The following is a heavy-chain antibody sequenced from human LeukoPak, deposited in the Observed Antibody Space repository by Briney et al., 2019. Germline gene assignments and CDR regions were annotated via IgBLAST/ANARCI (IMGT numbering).Heavy chain of an antibody. V-gene: IGHV3-7*01. CDR3: ANQLLSNPGNY. J-gene: IGHJ4*02. D-gene: IGHD2-2*01. CDR1: GFSFSSYW. Sequence: HPGGSLRPSCAASGFSFSSYWMTWVLQAPGKGLEWVANIKQDGSEKYYVDSVKGRFTISRDNAKNSLYLQMNSLRAEDTAVYYCANQLLSNPGNYWGQGTLVTVSS. CDR2: IKQDGSEK.